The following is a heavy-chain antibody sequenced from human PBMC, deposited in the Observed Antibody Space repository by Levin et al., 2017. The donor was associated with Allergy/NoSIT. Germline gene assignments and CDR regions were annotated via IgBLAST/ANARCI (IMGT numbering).Heavy chain of an antibody. CDR2: INPNSGGT. V-gene: IGHV1-2*06. Sequence: ASVKVSCKASGYTFTGYYMHWVRQAPGQGLEWMGRINPNSGGTNYAQKFQGRVTMTRDTSISTAYMELSRLRSDDTAVYYCARLEVTYCSGGSCPRERFDYWGQGTLVTVSS. CDR1: GYTFTGYY. D-gene: IGHD2-15*01. J-gene: IGHJ4*02. CDR3: ARLEVTYCSGGSCPRERFDY.